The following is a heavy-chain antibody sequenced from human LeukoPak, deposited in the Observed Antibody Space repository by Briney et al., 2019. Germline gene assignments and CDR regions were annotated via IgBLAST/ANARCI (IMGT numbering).Heavy chain of an antibody. CDR3: AKQPYNYYYLDV. D-gene: IGHD2-2*02. CDR2: ISDSGGST. V-gene: IGHV3-23*01. J-gene: IGHJ6*03. CDR1: GITLSNYG. Sequence: PGGSLRLSCAVSGITLSNYGMSWVREAPGKGREWGAGISDSGGSTKYADSVKGRFTISRDNPKNTLILQMNSLRAEDTAIYYCAKQPYNYYYLDVWGKGTTVTVSS.